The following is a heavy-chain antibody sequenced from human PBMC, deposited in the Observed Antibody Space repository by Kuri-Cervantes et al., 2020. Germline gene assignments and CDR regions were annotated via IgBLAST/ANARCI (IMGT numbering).Heavy chain of an antibody. CDR1: GFTFSSYG. V-gene: IGHV3-33*01. CDR3: TRVIASGTYGLMDV. D-gene: IGHD3-10*01. Sequence: GGSLRLSCAASGFTFSSYGMHWVRQAPGKGLEWVAVIWYDGSNKYYADSVKGRFTISRDNAKNTLYLQMNSLRVEDTAVYYCTRVIASGTYGLMDVWGQGTTATFPS. CDR2: IWYDGSNK. J-gene: IGHJ6*02.